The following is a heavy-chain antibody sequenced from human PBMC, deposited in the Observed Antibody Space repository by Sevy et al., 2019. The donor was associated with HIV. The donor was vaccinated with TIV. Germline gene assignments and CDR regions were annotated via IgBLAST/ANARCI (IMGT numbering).Heavy chain of an antibody. J-gene: IGHJ5*02. D-gene: IGHD6-19*01. CDR1: GDTFSSYA. V-gene: IGHV1-69*13. CDR3: ARVVAVAGSNWFDP. Sequence: ASVKVSCKASGDTFSSYAISWVRQAPGQGLEWMGGIIPIFGTANYAQKFQGRVTITADESTSTAYMELSSLRSEDTAVYYCARVVAVAGSNWFDPWGQGTLVTVSS. CDR2: IIPIFGTA.